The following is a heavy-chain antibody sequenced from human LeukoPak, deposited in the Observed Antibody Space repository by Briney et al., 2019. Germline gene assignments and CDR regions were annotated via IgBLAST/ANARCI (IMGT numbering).Heavy chain of an antibody. CDR1: GFTFSSYW. V-gene: IGHV3-74*01. CDR3: AGQPPYYDSSGYYARHWYFDL. J-gene: IGHJ2*01. Sequence: GGSLRLSCAASGFTFSSYWMHWVRQAPGKGLVWVSRINSDGSITSYADSVKGRFTISRDNAKNTLYLQMNSLRAEDTAVYYCAGQPPYYDSSGYYARHWYFDLWGRGTLVTVSS. D-gene: IGHD3-22*01. CDR2: INSDGSIT.